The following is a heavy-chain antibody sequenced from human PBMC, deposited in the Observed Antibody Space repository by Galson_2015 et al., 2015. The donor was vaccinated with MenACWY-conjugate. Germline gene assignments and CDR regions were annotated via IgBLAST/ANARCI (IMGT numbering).Heavy chain of an antibody. V-gene: IGHV2-5*08. CDR1: GFSLDASGMC. Sequence: PALVKPTQTLTLTCTFSGFSLDASGMCVGWIRQPPGKALAWLALIYWDAEKHYTPSLKSRLTITKDPSKNLVVLTLSNMDPVDTGTDYCAHRRHWGLLEKPDAFEFWGQGAVVTVSS. D-gene: IGHD7-27*01. CDR3: AHRRHWGLLEKPDAFEF. J-gene: IGHJ3*01. CDR2: IYWDAEK.